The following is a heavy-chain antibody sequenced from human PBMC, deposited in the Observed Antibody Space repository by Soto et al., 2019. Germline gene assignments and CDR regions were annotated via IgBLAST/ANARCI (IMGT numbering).Heavy chain of an antibody. CDR1: EFTFSNYA. J-gene: IGHJ5*02. V-gene: IGHV3-7*01. D-gene: IGHD3-10*01. CDR2: INHDGGTK. CDR3: ARNLWFGELLPPPQNWFDP. Sequence: GGSLRLSCAASEFTFSNYAMSWVRQAPGKGLEWVSNINHDGGTKYYVDSVKGRFTISRDNAKNTLYLQMNSLRAEDTAVYYCARNLWFGELLPPPQNWFDPWGQGTLVTVSS.